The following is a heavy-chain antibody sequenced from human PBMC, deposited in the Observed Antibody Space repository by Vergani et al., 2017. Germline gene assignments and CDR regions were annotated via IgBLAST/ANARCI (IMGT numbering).Heavy chain of an antibody. Sequence: QVQLQESGPGLVKPSETLSLTCTVSGGSISSYYWSWIRQPPGKGLEWIGYISYSGSTNYNPSLKSRVTISVDTSKNQFSLKLSSVTAADTAVYYCARSYYDILTGYYSGNYGMDVWGQGTTVTVSS. CDR2: ISYSGST. CDR3: ARSYYDILTGYYSGNYGMDV. CDR1: GGSISSYY. J-gene: IGHJ6*02. V-gene: IGHV4-59*01. D-gene: IGHD3-9*01.